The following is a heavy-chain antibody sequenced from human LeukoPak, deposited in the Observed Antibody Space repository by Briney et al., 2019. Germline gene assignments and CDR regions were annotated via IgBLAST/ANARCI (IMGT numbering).Heavy chain of an antibody. V-gene: IGHV4-59*08. D-gene: IGHD6-19*01. CDR2: VYYSGTA. CDR1: GGSVRSYY. CDR3: ARTNSGWYYSDY. J-gene: IGHJ4*02. Sequence: AETLTLTCTVSGGSVRSYYRSWIRQPPGKGLELIGYVYYSGTANYNPSLESRVTILVDTSKNQFSLNLSSVTAADTAVYYCARTNSGWYYSDYWGQGTLVSVSS.